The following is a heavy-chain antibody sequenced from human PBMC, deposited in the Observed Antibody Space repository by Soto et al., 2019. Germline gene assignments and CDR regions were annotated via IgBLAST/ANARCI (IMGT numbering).Heavy chain of an antibody. V-gene: IGHV3-30*18. D-gene: IGHD3-9*01. CDR1: GVTFISYG. CDR2: ISYDGSNK. J-gene: IGHJ6*02. Sequence: PGGSLRLSCAASGVTFISYGMHWVRQATGKGLEWVAVISYDGSNKYYADSVKGRFTISRDNSKNTLYLQMNSLRAEDTAVYYCAKDLNFDWQNSLIDYYYYYGMDVWGQGTTVTVSS. CDR3: AKDLNFDWQNSLIDYYYYYGMDV.